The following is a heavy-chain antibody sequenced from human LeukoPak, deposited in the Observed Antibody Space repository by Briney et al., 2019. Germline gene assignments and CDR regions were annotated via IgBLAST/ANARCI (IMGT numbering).Heavy chain of an antibody. CDR1: GFTFSNAW. D-gene: IGHD3-22*01. CDR2: IKSKVDGGTT. J-gene: IGHJ4*02. CDR3: STGGYYEDY. Sequence: GGSLRLSCAGSGFTFSNAWMNWVRQAPGKGLEWVGRIKSKVDGGTTDYAAPVKGRFTISRDDPKNTVYLQMNSPNTEDTAVYYCSTGGYYEDYWGQGTLVTVSS. V-gene: IGHV3-15*01.